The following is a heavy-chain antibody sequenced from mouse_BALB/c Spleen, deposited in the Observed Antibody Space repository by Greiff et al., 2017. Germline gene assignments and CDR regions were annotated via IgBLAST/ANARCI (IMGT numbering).Heavy chain of an antibody. J-gene: IGHJ4*01. D-gene: IGHD2-4*01. V-gene: IGHV14-4*02. CDR3: ARDYDYEGYAMDY. CDR1: GFNIKDYY. Sequence: EVQLKESGAELVRSGASVKLSCTASGFNIKDYYMHWVKQRPEQGLEWIGWIDPENGDTEYAPKFQGKATMTADTSSNTAYLQLSSLTSEDTAVYYCARDYDYEGYAMDYWGQGTSVTVSS. CDR2: IDPENGDT.